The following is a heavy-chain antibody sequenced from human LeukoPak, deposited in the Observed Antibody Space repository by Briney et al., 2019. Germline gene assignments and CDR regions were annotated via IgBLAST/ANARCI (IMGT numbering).Heavy chain of an antibody. V-gene: IGHV1-2*02. CDR2: IYPNSGGT. Sequence: RASVKVSCKASGYTFTGYYMHWVRQAPGQGLEWMGGIYPNSGGTNYAQKFQGRVTMTRDTSISTAYMELSRLTSDDTAMYYCARVNERGSGTYYHFDYWGQGTLVTVSS. CDR1: GYTFTGYY. CDR3: ARVNERGSGTYYHFDY. J-gene: IGHJ4*02. D-gene: IGHD3-10*01.